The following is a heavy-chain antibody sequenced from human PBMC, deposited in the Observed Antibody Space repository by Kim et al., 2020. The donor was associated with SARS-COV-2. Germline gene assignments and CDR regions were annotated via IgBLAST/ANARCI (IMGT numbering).Heavy chain of an antibody. V-gene: IGHV1-8*02. CDR3: ARGEYYYGSGSYYNEFDY. Sequence: ASVKVSCKASGYTFTSYDINWVRQATGQGLEWMGWMNPNSGNTGYAQKFQGRVTMTRNTSISTAYMELSSLRSEDTAVYYCARGEYYYGSGSYYNEFDYWGQGTLVTVSS. D-gene: IGHD3-10*01. J-gene: IGHJ4*02. CDR2: MNPNSGNT. CDR1: GYTFTSYD.